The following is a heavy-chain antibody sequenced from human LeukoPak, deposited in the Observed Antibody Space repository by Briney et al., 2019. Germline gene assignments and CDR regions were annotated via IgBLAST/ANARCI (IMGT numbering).Heavy chain of an antibody. V-gene: IGHV4-38-2*02. J-gene: IGHJ5*02. CDR2: IYHSGST. CDR3: ARAGTIPAAIGFDP. Sequence: SETLSLTCTVSGYSISSGYYWGWIRQPPGKGLEWIGSIYHSGSTYYNPSLKSRVTISVDTSKNQFSLKLSSATAADTAVYYCARAGTIPAAIGFDPWGQGTLVTVSS. D-gene: IGHD2-2*01. CDR1: GYSISSGYY.